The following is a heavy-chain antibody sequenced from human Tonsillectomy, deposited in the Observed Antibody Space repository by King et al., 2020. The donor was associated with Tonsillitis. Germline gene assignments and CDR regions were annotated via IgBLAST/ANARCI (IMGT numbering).Heavy chain of an antibody. CDR3: ARVYRVYMDV. CDR1: GDTFTSYY. J-gene: IGHJ6*02. V-gene: IGHV1-46*01. CDR2: INPSGGST. D-gene: IGHD1-14*01. Sequence: QLVQSGAEVKKPGDSVKVSCKASGDTFTSYYMHWVRQAPGQGLEWMGIINPSGGSTSYAQKFQGRVTMTRDTSTSTVYMELSSLRSEDTAVYYCARVYRVYMDVWGQGTTVTVSS.